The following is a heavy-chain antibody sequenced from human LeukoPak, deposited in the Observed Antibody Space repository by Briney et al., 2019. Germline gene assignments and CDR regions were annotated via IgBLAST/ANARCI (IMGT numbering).Heavy chain of an antibody. J-gene: IGHJ6*03. Sequence: GASVKVSCKVSGYTLTELSMHWVRQAPGKGLEWMGGFDPEDGETIYAQKFQGRVTMTEDTSTDTAYMELCSLRSEDTAVYYCARAAVVVAATTYYYYYYMDVWGKGTTVTISS. V-gene: IGHV1-24*01. CDR1: GYTLTELS. D-gene: IGHD2-15*01. CDR2: FDPEDGET. CDR3: ARAAVVVAATTYYYYYYMDV.